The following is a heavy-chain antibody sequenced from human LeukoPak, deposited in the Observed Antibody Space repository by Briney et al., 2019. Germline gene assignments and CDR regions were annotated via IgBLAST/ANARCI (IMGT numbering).Heavy chain of an antibody. V-gene: IGHV3-49*04. D-gene: IGHD3-3*01. CDR3: TRGFAAD. J-gene: IGHJ4*02. CDR2: VRTKADGGTT. CDR1: GFSFRDFV. Sequence: GGSLRLSCTASGFSFRDFVVSWVRQAPGKGLEWVGFVRTKADGGTTEYAAPVTGRFTISRDDSKFIAHLQMDTLQIEDTAVYYCTRGFAADWGQGALVTVSS.